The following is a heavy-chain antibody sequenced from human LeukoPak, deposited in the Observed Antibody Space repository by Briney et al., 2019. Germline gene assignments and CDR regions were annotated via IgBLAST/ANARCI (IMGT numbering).Heavy chain of an antibody. Sequence: SETLSLTCAVYGGSFSGYYWSWIRQPPGKGLEWIGEINHSGSTNYNPSLKSRVTISVDTSKNQFSLKLSSVTAADTAVYYCARREGSRRSYWGQGTLVTVSS. D-gene: IGHD1-26*01. CDR1: GGSFSGYY. J-gene: IGHJ4*02. V-gene: IGHV4-34*01. CDR3: ARREGSRRSY. CDR2: INHSGST.